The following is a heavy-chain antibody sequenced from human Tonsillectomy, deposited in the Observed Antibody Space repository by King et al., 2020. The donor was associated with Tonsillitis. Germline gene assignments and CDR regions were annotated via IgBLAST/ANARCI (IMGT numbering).Heavy chain of an antibody. CDR3: AKDPGRYECLEDY. J-gene: IGHJ4*02. CDR1: GFTFSSYA. D-gene: IGHD3-3*01. V-gene: IGHV3-23*04. Sequence: VQLVESGGGLVQPGGSLRLSCAASGFTFSSYAMSWVRQAPGKGLEWVSGISDSGGSTYYADSVKGRFSISRDNSKYTMYLQMNSVRAEDTAIYYCAKDPGRYECLEDYWGQGTLVTVSS. CDR2: ISDSGGST.